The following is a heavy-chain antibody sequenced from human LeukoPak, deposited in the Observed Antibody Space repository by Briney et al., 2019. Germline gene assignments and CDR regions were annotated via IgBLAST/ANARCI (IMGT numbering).Heavy chain of an antibody. CDR3: AKDYYGS. V-gene: IGHV3-30*18. Sequence: GGSLRLSCVGSGFAFSDFGLHWVRQAPGKGLEWVTLISNDESQKYYVGSVKGRFTISRDNSKNTLYLQMNSLRAEDTALYYCAKDYYGSGGQGTQVTVSS. CDR1: GFAFSDFG. D-gene: IGHD3-10*01. CDR2: ISNDESQK. J-gene: IGHJ4*02.